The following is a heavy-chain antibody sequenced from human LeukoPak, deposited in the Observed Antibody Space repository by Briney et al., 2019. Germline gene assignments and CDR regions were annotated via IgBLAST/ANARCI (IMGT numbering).Heavy chain of an antibody. J-gene: IGHJ4*02. Sequence: SETLSLTCAVYGGSFSGYYWSWIRQPPGKGLEWIGEINHSGSTNYNPSLKSRVTISVDTSKNQFSLKLSSVTAADTAVYYCARGQQRDEYYYDSSGYYGSYYFDYWGQGTLVTVSS. CDR2: INHSGST. CDR1: GGSFSGYY. V-gene: IGHV4-34*01. CDR3: ARGQQRDEYYYDSSGYYGSYYFDY. D-gene: IGHD3-22*01.